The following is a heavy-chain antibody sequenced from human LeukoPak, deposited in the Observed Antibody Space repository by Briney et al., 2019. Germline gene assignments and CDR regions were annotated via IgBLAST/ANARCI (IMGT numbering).Heavy chain of an antibody. J-gene: IGHJ4*02. CDR1: GFTFTAHS. CDR3: AREYDSKGRFDN. Sequence: PGGSLRLSCAISGFTFTAHSMNWVRQAPGKGLEWVSLISSDSTYKYYGDSVKGRFTISRDNANVYLQMNSLRAEDTATYHCAREYDSKGRFDNWGQGTLVIVSS. D-gene: IGHD3-22*01. CDR2: ISSDSTYK. V-gene: IGHV3-21*01.